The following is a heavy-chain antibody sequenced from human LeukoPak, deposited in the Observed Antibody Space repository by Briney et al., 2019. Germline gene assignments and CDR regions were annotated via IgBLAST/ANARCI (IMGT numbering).Heavy chain of an antibody. CDR3: ARGVDCSDFAFDI. CDR1: GVSISSHC. CDR2: GTT. J-gene: IGHJ3*02. V-gene: IGHV4-59*11. Sequence: AETLSLTCTVSGVSISSHCWSWIRQPPRKGLEWIGGTTNHNPSLKSRVTISVDTSKNQFSLKLSSVTAADTAVYYCARGVDCSDFAFDIWGQGTMVTVSP. D-gene: IGHD2-15*01.